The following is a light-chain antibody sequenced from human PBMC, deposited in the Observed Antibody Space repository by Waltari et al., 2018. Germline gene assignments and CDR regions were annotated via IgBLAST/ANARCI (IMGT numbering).Light chain of an antibody. CDR2: QAS. Sequence: CRASQSISNYLAWFQQKPGQAPRLLIYQASSRAAGVPDRFSGSGSGTDFSLTISRLEPEDLAVYYCQHYESIPVTFGQGTKVEIK. J-gene: IGKJ1*01. CDR3: QHYESIPVT. CDR1: QSISNY. V-gene: IGKV3-20*01.